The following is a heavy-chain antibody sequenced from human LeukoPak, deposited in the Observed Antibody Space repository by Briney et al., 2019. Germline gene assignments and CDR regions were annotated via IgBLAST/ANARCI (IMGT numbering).Heavy chain of an antibody. CDR1: GDSVSSSSAV. Sequence: SQTLSLTCAVSGDSVSSSSAVSNWIRQSPSRGLEWLGRTYYRPKWHNEYAESVKSRISITSDTSKNQFSLQLNSVTPEDTAEYFCAGTTDDSSFLAFWGQGNLVTVSS. D-gene: IGHD4-11*01. CDR2: TYYRPKWHN. CDR3: AGTTDDSSFLAF. V-gene: IGHV6-1*01. J-gene: IGHJ4*02.